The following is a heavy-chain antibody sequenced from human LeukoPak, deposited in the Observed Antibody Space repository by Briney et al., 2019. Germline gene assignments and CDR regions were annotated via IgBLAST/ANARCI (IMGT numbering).Heavy chain of an antibody. CDR1: GFTFSSYE. CDR2: ISSSGSTI. Sequence: PGGSLRLSCAASGFTFSSYEMNWVRQAPGKGLEWVSYISSSGSTIYYADSVKGRFTISRDNAKNSLYLQMNSLRAEDTAVYYCARDSPASITIFGVGGESYFDYWGQGTLVTVSS. CDR3: ARDSPASITIFGVGGESYFDY. J-gene: IGHJ4*02. D-gene: IGHD3-3*01. V-gene: IGHV3-48*03.